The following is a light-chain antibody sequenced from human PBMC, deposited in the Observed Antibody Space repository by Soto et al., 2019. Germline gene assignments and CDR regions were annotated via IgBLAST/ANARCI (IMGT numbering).Light chain of an antibody. J-gene: IGLJ2*01. CDR1: DSDIGSYNF. V-gene: IGLV2-14*01. CDR3: SSYSSGSTLVL. Sequence: QSVLTQPASVSGSPGQSITISCTGSDSDIGSYNFVSWFQQHSGQVPKPIIYEVTNRPSGVSDRFSGSKSGRTASLTISGIQAGDEADYYCSSYSSGSTLVLFGGGTKVTVL. CDR2: EVT.